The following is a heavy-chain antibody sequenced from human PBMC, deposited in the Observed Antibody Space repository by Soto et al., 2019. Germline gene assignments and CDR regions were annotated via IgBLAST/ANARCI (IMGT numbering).Heavy chain of an antibody. D-gene: IGHD1-1*01. CDR3: AKDAVPRNDLWDYFEF. J-gene: IGHJ4*02. V-gene: IGHV3-23*01. CDR2: IGGGGDDT. CDR1: GFIFSHYA. Sequence: GGSLRLSCAASGFIFSHYAMSWVRQAPGKGLEWVSSIGGGGDDTNYADSVKGRFTISRDNSKNTLFLQMNSLRVEDTAVYYCAKDAVPRNDLWDYFEFGGQGTLVTVSS.